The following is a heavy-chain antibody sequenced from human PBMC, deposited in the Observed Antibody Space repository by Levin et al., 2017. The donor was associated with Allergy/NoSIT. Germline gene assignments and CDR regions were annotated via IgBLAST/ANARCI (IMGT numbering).Heavy chain of an antibody. V-gene: IGHV3-48*03. CDR1: GVTFSRYE. CDR3: ARQLGNFWRGYHYFDY. Sequence: GESLKISCAASGVTFSRYEMNWVRQAPGKGLEWVSYISSSGSTIYYADSVKGRFTSARENAKNSLYLQRNSLRAEDTAVYYCARQLGNFWRGYHYFDYWGQGTLVTVSS. D-gene: IGHD3-3*01. CDR2: ISSSGSTI. J-gene: IGHJ4*02.